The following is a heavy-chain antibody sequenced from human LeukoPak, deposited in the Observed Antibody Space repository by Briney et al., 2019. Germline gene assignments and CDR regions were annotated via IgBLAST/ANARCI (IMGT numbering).Heavy chain of an antibody. D-gene: IGHD3-10*01. V-gene: IGHV1-69*13. J-gene: IGHJ4*02. Sequence: GASVKVSFKASGGTFSIYAISWVRQAPGQGLEWMGGIIPIFGTANYAQKFQGRVTITADESTSTAYMELSSLRSEDTAVYYCARDLAVRGVMYYWGQGTLVTVSS. CDR3: ARDLAVRGVMYY. CDR2: IIPIFGTA. CDR1: GGTFSIYA.